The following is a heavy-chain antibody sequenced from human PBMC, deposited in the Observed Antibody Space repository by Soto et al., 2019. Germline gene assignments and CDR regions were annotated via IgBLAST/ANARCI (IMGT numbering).Heavy chain of an antibody. J-gene: IGHJ5*02. CDR3: AKGPAMIVVVISGTFDP. CDR2: ISGSGGST. Sequence: EVQLLESGGGLVQPGGSLRLSCAASGFTFSSYAMSWVRQAPGKGLEWVSAISGSGGSTYYADSVKGRFTISRDNSNNTLYRQMNSLSAEDTAVYYCAKGPAMIVVVISGTFDPWGQGTLVTVSS. D-gene: IGHD3-22*01. V-gene: IGHV3-23*01. CDR1: GFTFSSYA.